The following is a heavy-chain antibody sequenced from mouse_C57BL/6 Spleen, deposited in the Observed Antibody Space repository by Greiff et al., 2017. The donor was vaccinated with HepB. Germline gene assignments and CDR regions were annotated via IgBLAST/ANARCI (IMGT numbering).Heavy chain of an antibody. D-gene: IGHD1-1*01. CDR2: ISDGGSYT. V-gene: IGHV5-4*01. Sequence: EVQVVESGGGLVKPGGSLKLSCAASGFTFSSYAMSWVRQTPEKRLEWVATISDGGSYTYYPDNVKGRFTISRDNAKNNLYLQMSHLKSEDTAMYYCARSYYGSSYRYFDVWGTGTTVTVSS. CDR3: ARSYYGSSYRYFDV. J-gene: IGHJ1*03. CDR1: GFTFSSYA.